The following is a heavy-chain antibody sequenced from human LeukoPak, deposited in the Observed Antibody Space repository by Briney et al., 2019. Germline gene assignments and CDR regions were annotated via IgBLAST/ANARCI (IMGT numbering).Heavy chain of an antibody. CDR3: VRDPSNSGNWFDL. V-gene: IGHV3-74*01. CDR2: LGTDGTYT. Sequence: GGSLRLSCAASGFNLRDYWMPWVRQAPGKGLVWVSRLGTDGTYTNYADSVKGRFTISRDNAKNTLYLQMDSLRAEDTAFYYCVRDPSNSGNWFDLWGQGTLVTVSS. J-gene: IGHJ5*02. CDR1: GFNLRDYW. D-gene: IGHD4-11*01.